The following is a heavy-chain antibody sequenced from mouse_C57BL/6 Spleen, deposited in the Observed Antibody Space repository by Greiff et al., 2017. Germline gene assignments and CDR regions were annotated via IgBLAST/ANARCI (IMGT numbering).Heavy chain of an antibody. CDR1: GYAFSSSW. Sequence: VKLMESGPELVKPGASVKISCKASGYAFSSSWMNWVKQRPGKGLEWIGRIYPGDGDTNYNGKFKGKATLTADKSSSTAYMQLSSLTSEDSAVYFCERGYDYDGAWFAYWGQGTLVTVSA. CDR3: ERGYDYDGAWFAY. CDR2: IYPGDGDT. D-gene: IGHD2-4*01. J-gene: IGHJ3*01. V-gene: IGHV1-82*01.